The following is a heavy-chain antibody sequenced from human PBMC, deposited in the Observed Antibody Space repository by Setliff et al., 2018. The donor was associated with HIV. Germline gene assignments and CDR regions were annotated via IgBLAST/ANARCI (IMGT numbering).Heavy chain of an antibody. Sequence: GGSLRLSCAASGFNLKSYWMHWVRQVPGKGLVWVSRINSDGSNSNYADSVKGRFTISRDNAKNTLYLQMNSLRGEDTAVYYCARHSDWYGNDAFDIWGQGTRVTVSS. J-gene: IGHJ3*02. CDR3: ARHSDWYGNDAFDI. CDR2: INSDGSNS. CDR1: GFNLKSYW. D-gene: IGHD6-19*01. V-gene: IGHV3-74*01.